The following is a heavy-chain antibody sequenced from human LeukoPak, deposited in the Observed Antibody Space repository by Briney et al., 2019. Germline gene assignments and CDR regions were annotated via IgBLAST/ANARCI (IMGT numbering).Heavy chain of an antibody. CDR1: GFTFSSYA. D-gene: IGHD3-3*01. V-gene: IGHV3-64D*06. J-gene: IGHJ4*02. CDR2: ISSNGGST. Sequence: GGSLRLSCSASGFTFSSYAMHWVRQAPGKGLEYVSAISSNGGSTYYADSVKGRFTISRDNSKNTLYLQMSSLRAEDTAVYYCVKGAILSSSLHDNYFDHWGQGTLVTVSS. CDR3: VKGAILSSSLHDNYFDH.